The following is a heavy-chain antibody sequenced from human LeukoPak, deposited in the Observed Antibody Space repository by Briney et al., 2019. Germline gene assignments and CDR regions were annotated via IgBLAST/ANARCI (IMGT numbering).Heavy chain of an antibody. CDR3: ARGRDGDYYYYYYMDV. CDR2: MNPNSGNT. D-gene: IGHD3-16*01. J-gene: IGHJ6*03. CDR1: GYTFTCYD. Sequence: ASVKVSCKASGYTFTCYDINWVRQATRQGLEWMGWMNPNSGNTGYAQKFQGRVTMTRNTSISTAYMELSSLRSEDTAVYYCARGRDGDYYYYYYMDVWGKGTTVTVSS. V-gene: IGHV1-8*01.